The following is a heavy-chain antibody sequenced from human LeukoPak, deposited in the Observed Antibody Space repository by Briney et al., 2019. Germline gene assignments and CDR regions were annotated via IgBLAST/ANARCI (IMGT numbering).Heavy chain of an antibody. Sequence: SETLSLTCTVSGGSISSHYWSWIRQPPGKGLEWIGYIYYSGSTNYNPSLKSRVTISVDTSKNQFSLKLSSVTAADTAVYYCAREEDTGLLDYWGQGTLVTVSS. V-gene: IGHV4-59*11. D-gene: IGHD2-15*01. J-gene: IGHJ4*02. CDR3: AREEDTGLLDY. CDR1: GGSISSHY. CDR2: IYYSGST.